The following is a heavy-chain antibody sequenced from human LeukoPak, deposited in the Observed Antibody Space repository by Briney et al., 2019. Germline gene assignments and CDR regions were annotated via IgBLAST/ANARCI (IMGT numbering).Heavy chain of an antibody. CDR1: GLTFTYTY. V-gene: IGHV3-11*01. D-gene: IGHD3-22*01. CDR3: ILSSGYLYYFAC. CDR2: ISSTDVI. Sequence: GGSLRLSCAPYGLTFTYTYMSWVRQAPGKGLELVSYISSTDVIYYTDSVRGRFTISRDNAKKSLYLQMNSLRADDTAMYHCILSSGYLYYFACWVQGTMDSVSS. J-gene: IGHJ4*02.